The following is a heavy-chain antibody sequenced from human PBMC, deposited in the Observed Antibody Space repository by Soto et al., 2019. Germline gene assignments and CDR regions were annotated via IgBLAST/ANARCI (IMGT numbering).Heavy chain of an antibody. J-gene: IGHJ4*02. CDR3: AREGGESSDGLYYFDS. CDR1: GGSTSSDNY. D-gene: IGHD3-16*01. V-gene: IGHV4-30-4*01. CDR2: IYYSGNT. Sequence: SETLSLTCTVSGGSTSSDNYWSWIRQPPGKGLEWIGHIYYSGNTDYNPSLKSRLAISIDTSKDQFSLKLSSVTAADTAVYFCAREGGESSDGLYYFDSWGQGSLVTVSS.